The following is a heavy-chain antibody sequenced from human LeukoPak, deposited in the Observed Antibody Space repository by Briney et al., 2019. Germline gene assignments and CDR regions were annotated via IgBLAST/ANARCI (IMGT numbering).Heavy chain of an antibody. J-gene: IGHJ4*02. Sequence: ASVEVSCKASGYTFTSYYMHWVRQAPGQGLEWMGIINPSGGSTSYAQKFQGRVTMTRDTSTSTVYMELSSLRSEDTAVYYCARSYADIVVVPAAEYYFDYWGQGTLVTVSS. D-gene: IGHD2-2*01. CDR2: INPSGGST. CDR3: ARSYADIVVVPAAEYYFDY. CDR1: GYTFTSYY. V-gene: IGHV1-46*01.